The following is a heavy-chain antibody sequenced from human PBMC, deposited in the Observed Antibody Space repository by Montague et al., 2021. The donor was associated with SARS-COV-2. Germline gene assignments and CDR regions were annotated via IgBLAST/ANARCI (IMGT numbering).Heavy chain of an antibody. V-gene: IGHV4-34*01. Sequence: SETLSLTCAVYGGSLSGYYWSWIRQPPGEGLEWIAEISHSGSTSYNPSLKSRVTISVDTSKNQYSLKLSLATAADTAVYYCARVPYRRLFVPRYYGMDVWGQGTTVTVSS. CDR1: GGSLSGYY. CDR2: ISHSGST. J-gene: IGHJ6*02. CDR3: ARVPYRRLFVPRYYGMDV. D-gene: IGHD2-2*01.